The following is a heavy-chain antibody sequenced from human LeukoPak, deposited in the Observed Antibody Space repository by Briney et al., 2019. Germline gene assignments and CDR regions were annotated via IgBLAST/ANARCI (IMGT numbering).Heavy chain of an antibody. CDR3: AEDGIRDGLLPFDY. Sequence: GWSLRVSCAASGFTFDDYAMHRLRQAPVKRLESVSGISWNSGSIGYADSVKGRFTISRDNAKNSLYLQMNSLRAEDTAFFFQAEDGIRDGLLPFDYWGQGTLVTVSS. D-gene: IGHD5-24*01. CDR2: ISWNSGSI. J-gene: IGHJ4*02. V-gene: IGHV3-9*01. CDR1: GFTFDDYA.